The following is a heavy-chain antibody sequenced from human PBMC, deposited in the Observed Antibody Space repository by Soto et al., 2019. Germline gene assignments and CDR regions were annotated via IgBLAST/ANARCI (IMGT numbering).Heavy chain of an antibody. D-gene: IGHD3-16*02. V-gene: IGHV3-23*01. CDR1: GFTFSNYA. CDR2: MSGSGSST. Sequence: EVQLLESGGGLVQPGGSLRLSCAASGFTFSNYAMSWVRQAPGKGLEWVSAMSGSGSSTYYADSVKGRFTISRDNSKNTLYLQMHSLRVDDTAVYYCPQPVVGGVITDYWGQGTVVTVSS. CDR3: PQPVVGGVITDY. J-gene: IGHJ4*02.